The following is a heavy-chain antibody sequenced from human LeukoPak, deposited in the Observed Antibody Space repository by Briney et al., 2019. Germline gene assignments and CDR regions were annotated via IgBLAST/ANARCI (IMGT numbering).Heavy chain of an antibody. CDR2: IYSGGGT. Sequence: GGSLRLSCAASGFTLSSNYMSWVRQAPGRGLEWVSVIYSGGGTYYADSVKGRFTISRDNSKNTLYLQMNSLRAEDTAVYYCARGASRDGSGYWGQGTLVTVSS. D-gene: IGHD5-24*01. V-gene: IGHV3-66*01. J-gene: IGHJ4*02. CDR3: ARGASRDGSGY. CDR1: GFTLSSNY.